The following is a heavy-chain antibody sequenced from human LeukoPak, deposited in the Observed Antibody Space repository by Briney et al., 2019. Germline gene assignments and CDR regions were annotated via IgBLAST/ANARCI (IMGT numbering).Heavy chain of an antibody. CDR2: ISWDGFNT. CDR3: AKDHGTGLDS. V-gene: IGHV3-43*01. CDR1: GFTFDDHT. J-gene: IGHJ4*02. Sequence: PGGSLRLSCAASGFTFDDHTMHWVRQPPGRGLEWVSVISWDGFNTDYADSVKGRFTISRDNNKDSVFLQMSSLRTGDTALYYCAKDHGTGLDSWGQGTLVTVSS.